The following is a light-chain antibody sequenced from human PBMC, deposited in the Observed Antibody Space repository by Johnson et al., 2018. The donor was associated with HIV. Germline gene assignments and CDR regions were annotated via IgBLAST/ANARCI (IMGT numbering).Light chain of an antibody. CDR1: SSNIGNNY. J-gene: IGLJ1*01. V-gene: IGLV1-51*01. CDR2: DNN. Sequence: QPVLTQPPSVSAAPGQKVTISCSGSSSNIGNNYVSWYQQVPGTAPKLLIYDNNRRPSGIPDRFSGSKSGTSATLGITGLQTGDEADYYGGTWDSSLSAGYVFGTGTKVTVL. CDR3: GTWDSSLSAGYV.